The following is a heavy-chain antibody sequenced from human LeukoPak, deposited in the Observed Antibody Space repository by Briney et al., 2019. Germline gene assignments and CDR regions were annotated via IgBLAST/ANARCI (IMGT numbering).Heavy chain of an antibody. D-gene: IGHD6-13*01. CDR1: GFTFSNAW. V-gene: IGHV3-15*01. Sequence: GGSLRLSCAASGFTFSNAWMSWVRQAPGKGLEWVGRIKSKTDGGATDYAAPVKGRFTISRDDSKNTLFLQMNSLKTEDTAVYYCTNSWYRAVDLDYWGQGTLVTVSS. J-gene: IGHJ4*02. CDR3: TNSWYRAVDLDY. CDR2: IKSKTDGGAT.